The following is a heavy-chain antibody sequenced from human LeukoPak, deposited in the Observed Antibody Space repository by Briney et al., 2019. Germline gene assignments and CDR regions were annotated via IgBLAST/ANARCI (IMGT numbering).Heavy chain of an antibody. V-gene: IGHV3-21*01. D-gene: IGHD3-22*01. CDR2: INSSSSYI. J-gene: IGHJ4*02. CDR1: GFTFSSYS. Sequence: GGSLRLSCAASGFTFSSYSMNLVRQAPGKGLEWVSSINSSSSYIYYADSVKSRFTISRDNAKNSLYLQMNSLRAEDTAVYYCAREPKTYYYDSSGQIDYWGQGTLVTVSS. CDR3: AREPKTYYYDSSGQIDY.